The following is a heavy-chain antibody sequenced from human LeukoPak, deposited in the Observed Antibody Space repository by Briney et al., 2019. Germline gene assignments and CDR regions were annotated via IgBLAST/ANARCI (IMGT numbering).Heavy chain of an antibody. CDR1: GYTFTSYG. D-gene: IGHD3-3*01. CDR3: ARVFSRRFLEWLPLDY. J-gene: IGHJ4*02. Sequence: GASVKVSCKASGYTFTSYGISWVRQAPGQGLEWMGWISAYNGNTNYAQKLQGRVTMTTDTSTSTGYMELRSLRSDDTAVYYCARVFSRRFLEWLPLDYWGQGTLVTVSS. CDR2: ISAYNGNT. V-gene: IGHV1-18*01.